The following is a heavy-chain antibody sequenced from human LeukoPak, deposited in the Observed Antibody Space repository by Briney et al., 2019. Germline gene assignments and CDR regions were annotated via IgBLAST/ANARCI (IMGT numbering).Heavy chain of an antibody. Sequence: GGSLRLSCAASGFTFSSYAMSWVRQAPGKGLEWVANIKQDGSEKYYVDSVKGRFTISRDNAKNSLYLQMNSLRAEDTAVYYCARDNYDSSGYYEERAFDIWGQGTMVTVSS. CDR2: IKQDGSEK. J-gene: IGHJ3*02. CDR3: ARDNYDSSGYYEERAFDI. V-gene: IGHV3-7*01. CDR1: GFTFSSYA. D-gene: IGHD3-22*01.